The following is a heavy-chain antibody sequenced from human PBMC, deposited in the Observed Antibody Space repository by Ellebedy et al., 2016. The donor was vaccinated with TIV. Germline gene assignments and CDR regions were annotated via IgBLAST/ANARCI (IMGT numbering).Heavy chain of an antibody. CDR2: TYYSGST. CDR3: ARGNRGNSGLDY. CDR1: GASINSDTYS. D-gene: IGHD4-23*01. V-gene: IGHV4-39*01. Sequence: GSLRLXXAVSGASINSDTYSWGWLRQIPGKGLEWIGNTYYSGSTNYNPSLKSRVTISIDRSMTQFSLKVPSVTAADTGVYYCARGNRGNSGLDYWGQGTLVTVSS. J-gene: IGHJ4*02.